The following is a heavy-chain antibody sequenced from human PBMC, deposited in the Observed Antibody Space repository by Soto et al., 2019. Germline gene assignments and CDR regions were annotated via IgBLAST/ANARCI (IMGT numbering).Heavy chain of an antibody. CDR2: INPSGGST. V-gene: IGHV1-46*01. CDR3: ARDYEGAPDPLYYDSSGYDNWFDP. CDR1: GYTFTSYY. D-gene: IGHD3-22*01. Sequence: GASVKVSCKASGYTFTSYYMHWVRQAPGQGLEWMGIINPSGGSTSYAQKFQGRVTMTTGTSTSTAYMELRSLRSDDTAVYYCARDYEGAPDPLYYDSSGYDNWFDPWGQGTLVTVSS. J-gene: IGHJ5*02.